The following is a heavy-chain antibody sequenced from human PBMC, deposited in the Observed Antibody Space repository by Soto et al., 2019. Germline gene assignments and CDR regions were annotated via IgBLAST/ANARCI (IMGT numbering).Heavy chain of an antibody. D-gene: IGHD1-26*01. Sequence: QVQLVQSGAEVKKPGSSVKVSCKASGGTFSSYAISWVRQAPGQGLEWMGGIIPIFGTANYAQKFQGRVTINADESTSTAYMELSSLRSEDTAVYYCARDPRGTHTRGEFDYWGQGTLVTVSS. J-gene: IGHJ4*02. V-gene: IGHV1-69*01. CDR3: ARDPRGTHTRGEFDY. CDR2: IIPIFGTA. CDR1: GGTFSSYA.